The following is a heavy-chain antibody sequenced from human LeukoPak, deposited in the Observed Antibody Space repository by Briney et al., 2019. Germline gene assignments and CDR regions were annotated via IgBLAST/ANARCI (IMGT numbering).Heavy chain of an antibody. CDR1: GFTFSSYG. Sequence: GGSLRLSCAASGFTFSSYGMHWVRQAPGKGLEWVAFIRYDGSNKYYADSVKGRFTISRDNSKNTLYLQMNTLRAEDTAIYYCAAATLGIWFFGLWGRGTLVTVSS. V-gene: IGHV3-30*02. D-gene: IGHD1-26*01. CDR2: IRYDGSNK. CDR3: AAATLGIWFFGL. J-gene: IGHJ2*01.